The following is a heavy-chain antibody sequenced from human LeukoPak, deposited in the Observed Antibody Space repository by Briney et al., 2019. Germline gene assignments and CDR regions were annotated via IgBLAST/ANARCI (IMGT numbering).Heavy chain of an antibody. CDR2: IYTSGST. V-gene: IGHV4-61*02. D-gene: IGHD6-13*01. CDR3: AREDEVAAAAGAFDI. J-gene: IGHJ3*02. Sequence: PSQTLSLTCTVSGGSISSGSYYWSWIRQPAGKGLEWIGRIYTSGSTNYNPSLKSRVTISVDTSKNQFSLKLSSVTAADTAVYYCAREDEVAAAAGAFDIWGQGTMVTVSS. CDR1: GGSISSGSYY.